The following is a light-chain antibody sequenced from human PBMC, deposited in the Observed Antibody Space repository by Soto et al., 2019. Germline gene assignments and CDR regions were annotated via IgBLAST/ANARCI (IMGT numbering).Light chain of an antibody. Sequence: QSALTQPASVSGSPGQSITISCTGTSSDVGTYNYVSWYQQHPGKAPKLMIYDVSNRPSGVSDRFSGSKSGNTASLTISGLQAEDEADYYCSSYTGSSTSVVFGVGTKVTVL. CDR2: DVS. CDR1: SSDVGTYNY. V-gene: IGLV2-14*01. CDR3: SSYTGSSTSVV. J-gene: IGLJ2*01.